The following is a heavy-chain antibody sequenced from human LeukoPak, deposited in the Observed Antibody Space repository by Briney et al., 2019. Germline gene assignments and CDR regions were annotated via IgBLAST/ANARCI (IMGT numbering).Heavy chain of an antibody. CDR2: INHSGST. CDR1: GVSFSGYY. J-gene: IGHJ6*02. CDR3: ARAPELRYFDWLPYYYYYGMDV. D-gene: IGHD3-9*01. V-gene: IGHV4-34*01. Sequence: SETLSLTCAVYGVSFSGYYWSWIHQPPGKGLEWIGEINHSGSTNYNPSLKSRVTISVDTSKNQFSLKLSSVTAADTAVYYCARAPELRYFDWLPYYYYYGMDVWGQGTTVTVSS.